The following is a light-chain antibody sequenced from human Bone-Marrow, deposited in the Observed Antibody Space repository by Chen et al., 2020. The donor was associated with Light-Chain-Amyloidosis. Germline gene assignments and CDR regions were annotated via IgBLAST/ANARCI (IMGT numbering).Light chain of an antibody. CDR2: RDT. V-gene: IGLV3-25*03. CDR3: QSADSSGTYEVI. Sequence: SYDPTQPPSVSVSPGQTARITCSGDDLPTKYAYWYQQKPGQAPVLVIHRDTERPSGISERFSSSSSGTTATLTISGVQAEDEADYHCQSADSSGTYEVIFGGGTKLTVL. J-gene: IGLJ2*01. CDR1: DLPTKY.